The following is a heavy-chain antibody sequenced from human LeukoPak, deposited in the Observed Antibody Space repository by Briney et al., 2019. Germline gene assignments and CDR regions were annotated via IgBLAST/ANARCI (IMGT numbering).Heavy chain of an antibody. D-gene: IGHD3-10*01. V-gene: IGHV1-69*05. CDR2: IIVIFDTI. CDR1: EGTFGGFS. J-gene: IGHJ4*02. Sequence: SVKVSCKASEGTFGGFSIDWVRQAPGQGLHWMGGIIVIFDTINYAQKFQGRVTISTDESTNTVYMELSSLKPEDTAVYYCAAGRRLGEIFFDYWGQGSLVTVSS. CDR3: AAGRRLGEIFFDY.